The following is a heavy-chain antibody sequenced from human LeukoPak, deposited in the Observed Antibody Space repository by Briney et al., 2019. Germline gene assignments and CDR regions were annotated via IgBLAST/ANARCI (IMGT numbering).Heavy chain of an antibody. CDR1: GGSISSSSYY. J-gene: IGHJ4*02. Sequence: PSETLSLTCTVSGGSISSSSYYWGWIRQPPGKGLEWIGSIYYSGSTYYNPSLKSRVTISVDTSKNQFSLKLSSVTAADTAVYYCARNYCSSTSCYDFFCDYWGQGTLVTVSS. CDR3: ARNYCSSTSCYDFFCDY. V-gene: IGHV4-39*07. CDR2: IYYSGST. D-gene: IGHD2-2*01.